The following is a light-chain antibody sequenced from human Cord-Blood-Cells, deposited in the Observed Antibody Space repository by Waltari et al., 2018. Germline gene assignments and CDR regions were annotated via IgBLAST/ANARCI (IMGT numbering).Light chain of an antibody. J-gene: IGLJ1*01. V-gene: IGLV2-8*01. CDR1: SSDVGGYNY. Sequence: QSALTQPPSASGPPGQSVTIPCTGTSSDVGGYNYVSWYQQHPGKAPKLMIYEVSKAPSGVPERSAGSKSGSTASLAVAGLQAEDEADYYCSSYAGSNNYVFGTGTKVTFL. CDR3: SSYAGSNNYV. CDR2: EVS.